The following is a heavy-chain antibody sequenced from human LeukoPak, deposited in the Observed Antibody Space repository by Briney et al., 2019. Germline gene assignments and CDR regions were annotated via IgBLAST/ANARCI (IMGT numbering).Heavy chain of an antibody. D-gene: IGHD3-22*01. CDR1: GFNFNIFG. V-gene: IGHV3-30*02. CDR2: IRNDGTHE. Sequence: PGGSLRLSCTASGFNFNIFGVYWVRQAPGKGLEWVGFIRNDGTHEKYGDSVKGRFTIFRDNSKNTLYLLMNSVRSEDTAVYYCARHPESNGYSDGSFDYWGQGTLVSVSS. CDR3: ARHPESNGYSDGSFDY. J-gene: IGHJ4*02.